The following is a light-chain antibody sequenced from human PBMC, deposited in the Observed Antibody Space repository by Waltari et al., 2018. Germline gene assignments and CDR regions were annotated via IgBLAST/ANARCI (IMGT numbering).Light chain of an antibody. CDR1: SSTLATYNL. V-gene: IGLV2-23*02. J-gene: IGLJ3*02. CDR2: EVY. Sequence: QSALIQPASVSGSPGPSITISCTGTSSTLATYNLVSGYQQYPGKAPKVMIYEVYKRPSGVSNRFSGSKSGNTASLTISGLQAEDETDYYCCSYAGSNSWVFGGGTKVTVL. CDR3: CSYAGSNSWV.